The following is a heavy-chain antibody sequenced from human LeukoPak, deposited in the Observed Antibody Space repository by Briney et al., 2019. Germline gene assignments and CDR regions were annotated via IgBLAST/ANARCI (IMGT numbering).Heavy chain of an antibody. CDR3: AVQLFCGTRTTPYSLYY. J-gene: IGHJ4*02. CDR2: IKQDGREK. D-gene: IGHD2/OR15-2a*01. V-gene: IGHV3-7*01. CDR1: GFTFSSYG. Sequence: GGSLRLSCAASGFTFSSYGMSWVRQAPGKGLEWVANIKQDGREKYYVDSMKGRFTISRDNAKNSLYLQMNRLRAEVTAVFYIAVQLFCGTRTTPYSLYYWGQGTLVTVSS.